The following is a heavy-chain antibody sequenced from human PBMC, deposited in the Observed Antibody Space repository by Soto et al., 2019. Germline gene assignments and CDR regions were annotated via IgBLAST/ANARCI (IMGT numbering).Heavy chain of an antibody. CDR1: GGSISSGDYY. Sequence: SETLSLTCTVSGGSISSGDYYWSWIRQPPGKGLEWIGYIYYSGSTYYNPSLKSRVTISVDTSKNQFSLKLSSVTAADTAVYYCANLEAEDGMDVGGQGTTVTVS. CDR3: ANLEAEDGMDV. J-gene: IGHJ6*01. V-gene: IGHV4-30-4*01. D-gene: IGHD3-3*01. CDR2: IYYSGST.